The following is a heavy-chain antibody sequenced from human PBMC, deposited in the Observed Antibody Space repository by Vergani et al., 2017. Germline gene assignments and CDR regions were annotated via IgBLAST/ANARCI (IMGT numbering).Heavy chain of an antibody. CDR3: AKEFRPIGGYGMDV. CDR1: GFTFSSYG. Sequence: QVQLVESGGGVVQPGRSLRLSCAASGFTFSSYGMHWVRQAPGKGLEWVAVISYDGSNKYYADSVKGRFTISRDNSKNTLYLQMNSLRAEDTAVYYCAKEFRPIGGYGMDVWGQGTTVTVSS. D-gene: IGHD3-10*01. CDR2: ISYDGSNK. V-gene: IGHV3-30*18. J-gene: IGHJ6*02.